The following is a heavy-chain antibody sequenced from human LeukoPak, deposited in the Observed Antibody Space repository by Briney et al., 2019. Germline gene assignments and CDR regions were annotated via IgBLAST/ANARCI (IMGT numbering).Heavy chain of an antibody. Sequence: SETLSLTCAVSGYSISSGYYWGWIRQPPGKGLEWIGYIYYSGSTNYNPSLKSRVTISVDTSKNQFSLKLSSVTAADTAVYYCATHDYGDIDAFDIWGQGTMVTVSS. D-gene: IGHD4-17*01. CDR1: GYSISSGYY. J-gene: IGHJ3*02. V-gene: IGHV4-61*01. CDR2: IYYSGST. CDR3: ATHDYGDIDAFDI.